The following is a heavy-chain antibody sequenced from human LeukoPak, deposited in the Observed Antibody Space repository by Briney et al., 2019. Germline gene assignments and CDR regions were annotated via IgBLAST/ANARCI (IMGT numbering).Heavy chain of an antibody. V-gene: IGHV3-33*01. D-gene: IGHD6-13*01. CDR2: IWYDGSNK. CDR3: ARGAVSYSSSWYDDYFDY. Sequence: GGSLRLSCAASGFTFSSYGMHWVRQAPGKGLEWVAVIWYDGSNKYYADSVKGRFTISRDNSKNTPYLQMNGLRAEDTAVYYCARGAVSYSSSWYDDYFDYWGQGTLVTVSS. CDR1: GFTFSSYG. J-gene: IGHJ4*02.